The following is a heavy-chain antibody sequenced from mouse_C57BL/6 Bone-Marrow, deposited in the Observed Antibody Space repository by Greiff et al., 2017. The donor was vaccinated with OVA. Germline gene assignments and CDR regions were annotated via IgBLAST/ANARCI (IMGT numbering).Heavy chain of an antibody. D-gene: IGHD4-1*01. CDR2: ISSGSSTI. Sequence: ELKLVESGGGLVKPGGSLKLSCAASGFTFSDYGMHWVRQAPEKGLEWVAYISSGSSTIYYADTVKGRFTISRDNAKNTLFLQMTSLRSEDTAMYYCARTGTVYYYAMDYWGQGTSVTVSS. CDR1: GFTFSDYG. V-gene: IGHV5-17*01. CDR3: ARTGTVYYYAMDY. J-gene: IGHJ4*01.